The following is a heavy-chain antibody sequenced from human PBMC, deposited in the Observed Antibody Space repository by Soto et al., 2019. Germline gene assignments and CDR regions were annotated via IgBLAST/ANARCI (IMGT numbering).Heavy chain of an antibody. V-gene: IGHV4-59*08. D-gene: IGHD6-13*01. CDR3: ARRSEQQQLALGGKDYYYYYYMDV. CDR1: GGSISSYY. CDR2: IYYSGST. Sequence: PSETLSLTCTVSGGSISSYYWSWIRQPPGKGLEWIGYIYYSGSTNYNPPLKSRVTISVDTSKNQFSLKLSSVTAADTAVYYCARRSEQQQLALGGKDYYYYYYMDVWGKGTTVTVS. J-gene: IGHJ6*03.